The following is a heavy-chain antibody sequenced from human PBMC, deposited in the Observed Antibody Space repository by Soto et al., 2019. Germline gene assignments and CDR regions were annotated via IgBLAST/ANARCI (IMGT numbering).Heavy chain of an antibody. CDR1: GYTFTSYY. V-gene: IGHV1-46*01. Sequence: ASVKVSCTASGYTFTSYYMHWVRQAPGQGLEWMGIIDPSGGSTNYNPSLQSRVTISVDTSKNQFSLKLSSVTAADSAVYYCASSKTYYDFWRTTHESSRYMDVWGNGTPVTVSS. CDR2: IDPSGGST. CDR3: ASSKTYYDFWRTTHESSRYMDV. J-gene: IGHJ6*03. D-gene: IGHD3-3*01.